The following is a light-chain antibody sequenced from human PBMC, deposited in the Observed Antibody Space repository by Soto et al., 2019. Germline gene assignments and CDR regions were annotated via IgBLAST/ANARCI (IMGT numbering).Light chain of an antibody. CDR3: GAWDNSLNAGV. V-gene: IGLV1-51*02. CDR2: END. J-gene: IGLJ1*01. Sequence: QSVLTQPPSVSAAPGQQVSISCSGSSSNIGRRSVSWYQQLPGTSPKLLIYENDNRPSGIPDRFSGSKSGTSATLDITGLQTGDEADYYCGAWDNSLNAGVFGTGTKVTVL. CDR1: SSNIGRRS.